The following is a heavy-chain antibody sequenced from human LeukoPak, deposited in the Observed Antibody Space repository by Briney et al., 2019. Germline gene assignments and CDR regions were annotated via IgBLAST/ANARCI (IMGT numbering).Heavy chain of an antibody. D-gene: IGHD1-26*01. CDR2: ISISGSTI. V-gene: IGHV3-48*03. CDR3: AKDTKWELNAYYIDY. CDR1: GFTFSSFE. Sequence: GGSLRLSCAASGFTFSSFEMNRVRQAPGKGLEWVSYISISGSTIYYADSVKGRFTISRDNAKNSLYLQMNSLRVDDTAVYYCAKDTKWELNAYYIDYWGQGTLVTVSS. J-gene: IGHJ4*02.